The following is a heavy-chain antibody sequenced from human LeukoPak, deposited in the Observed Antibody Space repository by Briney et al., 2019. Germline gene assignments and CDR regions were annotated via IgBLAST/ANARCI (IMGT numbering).Heavy chain of an antibody. V-gene: IGHV4-34*01. CDR1: GGSFSVNF. D-gene: IGHD1-26*01. Sequence: PSETLSLTCAVYGGSFSVNFWSWIRQPPGKGLEWIGEINHSGSTNYNPSLKPRLTISVDTSKNQSSLKLSSVTAADTAVYYCARAASSVDYSGSYSPFDYWGQGTLVTVSS. CDR3: ARAASSVDYSGSYSPFDY. J-gene: IGHJ4*02. CDR2: INHSGST.